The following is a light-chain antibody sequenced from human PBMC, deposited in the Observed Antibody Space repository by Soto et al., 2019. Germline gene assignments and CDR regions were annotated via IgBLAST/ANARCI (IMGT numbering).Light chain of an antibody. CDR2: AAS. Sequence: AIQMTQSPSSLSASVGDRVTITCRASQGIRNDLGWYQQKPGKAPKLLIYAASSLQSGVPSRFSGSGSGTDFTLPISSLQHEDFATYYYLQDYNYPWTFGQGTKVEIK. V-gene: IGKV1-6*01. CDR1: QGIRND. J-gene: IGKJ1*01. CDR3: LQDYNYPWT.